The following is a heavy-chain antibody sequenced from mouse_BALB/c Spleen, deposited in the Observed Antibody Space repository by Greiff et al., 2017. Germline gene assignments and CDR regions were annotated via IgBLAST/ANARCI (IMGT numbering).Heavy chain of an antibody. Sequence: QVQLQQSGPGLVAPSQSLSITCTVSGFSLTSYGVHWVRQPPGKGLEWLGVIWAGGSTNYNSALMSRLSISKDNSKSQVFLKMNSLQTDYTAMYYCAREDWIHYYGFDYWGQGTTLTVSS. CDR2: IWAGGST. CDR1: GFSLTSYG. D-gene: IGHD1-2*01. V-gene: IGHV2-9*02. CDR3: AREDWIHYYGFDY. J-gene: IGHJ2*01.